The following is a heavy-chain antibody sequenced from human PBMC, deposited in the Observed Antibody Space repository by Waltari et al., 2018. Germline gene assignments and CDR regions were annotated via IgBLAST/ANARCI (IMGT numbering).Heavy chain of an antibody. CDR1: GFTFRSYG. D-gene: IGHD3-22*01. J-gene: IGHJ4*02. CDR3: AKDQGYYYDSSGYQAVDY. V-gene: IGHV3-33*06. CDR2: IWSDGSNK. Sequence: QVQLVESGGGVVQPGRSLRLSCSASGFTFRSYGMHWVRKAPGTGLEWVAVIWSDGSNKYYADSVKGRFTISRDNSKNTLYLQMNSLRAEDTAVYYCAKDQGYYYDSSGYQAVDYWGQGTLVTVSS.